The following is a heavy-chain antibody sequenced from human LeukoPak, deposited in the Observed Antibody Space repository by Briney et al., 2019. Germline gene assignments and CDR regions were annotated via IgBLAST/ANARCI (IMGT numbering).Heavy chain of an antibody. J-gene: IGHJ5*02. V-gene: IGHV4-59*08. D-gene: IGHD2/OR15-2a*01. Sequence: MTSETLSLTCTVSGGSISTYYWSWIRQSPGKGLEWIGYIYNSGSTHYNPSLKSRVTMSVDTSKNQFSLKLSSVTAADTAVYYCARQWVSMMAFNWFDPWGQGTLVTVSS. CDR2: IYNSGST. CDR3: ARQWVSMMAFNWFDP. CDR1: GGSISTYY.